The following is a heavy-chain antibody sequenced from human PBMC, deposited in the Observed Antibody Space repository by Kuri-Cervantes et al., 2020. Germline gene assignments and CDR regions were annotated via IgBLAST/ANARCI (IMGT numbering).Heavy chain of an antibody. D-gene: IGHD5-12*01. CDR2: ISSSSSYI. J-gene: IGHJ6*02. CDR3: ARVQWGHDKYYYYGMDV. CDR1: GFTFSSYS. V-gene: IGHV3-21*01. Sequence: GESLKISCAASGFTFSSYSMNWVRQAPGKGLEWVSSISSSSSYIYYADSVKGRFTISRDNAKNSLYLQMNSLRAEDTAVYYCARVQWGHDKYYYYGMDVWGQGTTVTVSS.